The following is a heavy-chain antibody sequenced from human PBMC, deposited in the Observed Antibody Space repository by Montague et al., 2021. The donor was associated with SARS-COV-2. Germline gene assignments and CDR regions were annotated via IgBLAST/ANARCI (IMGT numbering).Heavy chain of an antibody. V-gene: IGHV4-34*01. CDR3: ARGSGCSGGSCYSEWDPYYYYGMDV. D-gene: IGHD2-15*01. Sequence: SETLSLTCSVSGDSISNHYWSWIRQPPGQGLEWIGEINHSGSTNYNSSLKSRVTISVDTSENQFSLKLSSLTAADTAVYYCARGSGCSGGSCYSEWDPYYYYGMDVWGQGTTVTVSS. CDR2: INHSGST. CDR1: GDSISNHY. J-gene: IGHJ6*02.